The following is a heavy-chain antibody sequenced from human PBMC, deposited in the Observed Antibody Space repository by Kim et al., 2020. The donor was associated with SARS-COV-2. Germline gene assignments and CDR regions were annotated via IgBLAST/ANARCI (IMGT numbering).Heavy chain of an antibody. V-gene: IGHV1-2*02. D-gene: IGHD3-10*01. Sequence: YPRNFQGRVTITSDTSISTTYMKLSSLNSDDTAVYFCASHGSGPYYAFDHWGQGTLVTVSS. CDR3: ASHGSGPYYAFDH. J-gene: IGHJ5*02.